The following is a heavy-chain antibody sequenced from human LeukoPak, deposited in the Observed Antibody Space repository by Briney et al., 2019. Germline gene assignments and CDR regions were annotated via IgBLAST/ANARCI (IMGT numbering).Heavy chain of an antibody. D-gene: IGHD3-22*01. CDR3: ARVTYYYDSSGYLNSGAFDI. CDR2: IYYSGST. CDR1: GGSISSSSYY. V-gene: IGHV4-39*07. Sequence: SETLSLTCTVSGGSISSSSYYWGWIRQPPGKGLEWIGSIYYSGSTNYNPSLKSRVTISVDKSKNQFSLKLSSVTAADTAVYYCARVTYYYDSSGYLNSGAFDIWGQGTMVTVSS. J-gene: IGHJ3*02.